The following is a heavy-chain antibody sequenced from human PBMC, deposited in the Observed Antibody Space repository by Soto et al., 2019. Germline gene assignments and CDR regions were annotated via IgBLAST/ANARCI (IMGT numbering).Heavy chain of an antibody. D-gene: IGHD6-6*01. Sequence: EVQLVESGGGLVKPVGSLRLSCAASGFTFSSYSMNWVRQAPGKGLEWVSSISSSSSYIYYADSVKGRFTISRDNAKNSLYLQMNSLRAEDTAVYYCARDLYSSSARYFDYWGQGTLVTVSS. J-gene: IGHJ4*02. CDR1: GFTFSSYS. CDR2: ISSSSSYI. V-gene: IGHV3-21*01. CDR3: ARDLYSSSARYFDY.